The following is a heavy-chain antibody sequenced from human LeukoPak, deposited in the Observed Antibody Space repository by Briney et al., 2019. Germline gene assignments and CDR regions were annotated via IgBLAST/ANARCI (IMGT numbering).Heavy chain of an antibody. J-gene: IGHJ5*02. CDR3: AKDGAQYSSGPECDP. CDR1: GLHFSGTA. Sequence: GGSLRLSCAASGLHFSGTAMSWVRQAPGKGLEWVSAISHDGMNAYYADSVKGRFTISVDKPTKRVSVEMSSLTAADTGVYYCAKDGAQYSSGPECDPRGQGALVTASP. CDR2: ISHDGMNA. V-gene: IGHV3-23*01. D-gene: IGHD6-19*01.